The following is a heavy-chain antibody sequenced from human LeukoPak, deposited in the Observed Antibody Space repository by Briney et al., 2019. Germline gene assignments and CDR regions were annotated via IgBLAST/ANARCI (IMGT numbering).Heavy chain of an antibody. J-gene: IGHJ4*02. CDR2: ISGSGGST. D-gene: IGHD2-2*01. V-gene: IGHV3-23*01. CDR3: AKGIKYCSSTSCFNPFDY. CDR1: GFTFSSYA. Sequence: GGSLRLSCAASGFTFSSYAMSWVRQAPGKGLEWVSAISGSGGSTYYADSVKGRFTISRDNSKNTLYLQMNSLRAEDTAVHYCAKGIKYCSSTSCFNPFDYWGQGTLVTVSS.